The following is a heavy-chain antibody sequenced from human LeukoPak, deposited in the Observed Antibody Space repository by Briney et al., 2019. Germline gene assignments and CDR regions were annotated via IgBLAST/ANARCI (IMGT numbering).Heavy chain of an antibody. Sequence: PSETLSLACTVSGGSISSYYWSWIRQPPGKGLEWIGYIYYSGSTNYNPSLKSRVTISVDTSKNQLSLKLSSVTAADTAVYYCARSQAPRFLEWSRGFDPWGQGTLVTVSS. D-gene: IGHD3-3*01. CDR2: IYYSGST. CDR3: ARSQAPRFLEWSRGFDP. V-gene: IGHV4-59*01. CDR1: GGSISSYY. J-gene: IGHJ5*02.